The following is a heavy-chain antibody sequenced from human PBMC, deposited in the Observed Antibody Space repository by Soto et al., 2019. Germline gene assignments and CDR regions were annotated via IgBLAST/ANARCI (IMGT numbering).Heavy chain of an antibody. V-gene: IGHV3-48*01. Sequence: EVQLMESGGGLVQPGGSLRLSCAASGFTFKIFNMDWVRQAPGKGLEWIAHISSDSDTIYYADSVKGRFSISRDSAKESLSLQMNSLRVEDTAVYYCARDREGSTGYDWALDYWGQGALVTVYS. CDR3: ARDREGSTGYDWALDY. CDR1: GFTFKIFN. J-gene: IGHJ4*02. CDR2: ISSDSDTI. D-gene: IGHD5-12*01.